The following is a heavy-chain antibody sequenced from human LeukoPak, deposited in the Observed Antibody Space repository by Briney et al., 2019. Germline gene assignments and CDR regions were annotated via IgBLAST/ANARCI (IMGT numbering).Heavy chain of an antibody. CDR3: ARDRGTMVRGVIITPLRY. J-gene: IGHJ4*02. CDR1: GFTFSSYA. V-gene: IGHV3-30*04. Sequence: GGSLRLSCAASGFTFSSYAMHWVRQAPGKGLEWVAVISYDGSNKYYADSVKGRFTISRDNSKNTLYLQMNSLRAEDTAVYYCARDRGTMVRGVIITPLRYWGQGTLVTVSS. CDR2: ISYDGSNK. D-gene: IGHD3-10*01.